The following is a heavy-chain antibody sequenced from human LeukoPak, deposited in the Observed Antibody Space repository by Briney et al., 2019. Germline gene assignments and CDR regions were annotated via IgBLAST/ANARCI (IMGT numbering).Heavy chain of an antibody. V-gene: IGHV3-30*02. CDR3: AKFSGKIETIDY. J-gene: IGHJ4*02. D-gene: IGHD4-23*01. CDR1: GFPFSSYA. CDR2: IRYDGSNK. Sequence: GGSLRLSCAASGFPFSSYAMHWVRQAPGKGLEWVAFIRYDGSNKYYADSVKGRFTISRDNSKNTLYLQMNSLRAEDTAVYYCAKFSGKIETIDYWGQGTLVTVSS.